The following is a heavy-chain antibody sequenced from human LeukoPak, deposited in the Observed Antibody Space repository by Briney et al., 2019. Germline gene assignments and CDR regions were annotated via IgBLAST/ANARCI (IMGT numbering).Heavy chain of an antibody. J-gene: IGHJ4*02. CDR2: ISAYNGNT. V-gene: IGHV1-18*01. CDR1: GYTFTSYG. CDR3: ARFVYDFWSGYYPYYFDY. D-gene: IGHD3-3*01. Sequence: ASVKVSCKACGYTFTSYGISWLRQAPGQGLEWMGWISAYNGNTNYAQKLQGRVTMTTDTSTSTAYMELRSLRSDDTAVYYCARFVYDFWSGYYPYYFDYWGQGTLVTVSS.